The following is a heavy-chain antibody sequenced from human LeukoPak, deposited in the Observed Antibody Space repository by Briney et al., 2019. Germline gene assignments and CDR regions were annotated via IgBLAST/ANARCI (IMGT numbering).Heavy chain of an antibody. J-gene: IGHJ5*02. Sequence: PGGSLRLSCAASGFTFSSYWMSWVRQAPGKGLEWVANIKQDGSEKYYVDSVKGRFTISRDNAKNSLYLQMNSLRAEDTAVYYCAREIRDYYDSSGYYSAWGQGTLVTVSS. CDR3: AREIRDYYDSSGYYSA. D-gene: IGHD3-22*01. CDR1: GFTFSSYW. CDR2: IKQDGSEK. V-gene: IGHV3-7*01.